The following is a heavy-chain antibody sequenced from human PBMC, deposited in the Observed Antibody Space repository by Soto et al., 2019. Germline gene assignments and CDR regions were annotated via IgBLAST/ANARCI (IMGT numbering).Heavy chain of an antibody. Sequence: EVQLLESGGGLVQPGGSLRLSCAASGFTLSSYAMSWVRQAPGKGLEWVSAISGSGGTTYYADSAKGRFTISRDTSKNTLYLQMNSXXAXDTAXYYCAKVERYYYDSSGYYSSPLFWGQGTLVTVSS. CDR3: AKVERYYYDSSGYYSSPLF. D-gene: IGHD3-22*01. J-gene: IGHJ4*02. CDR2: ISGSGGTT. CDR1: GFTLSSYA. V-gene: IGHV3-23*01.